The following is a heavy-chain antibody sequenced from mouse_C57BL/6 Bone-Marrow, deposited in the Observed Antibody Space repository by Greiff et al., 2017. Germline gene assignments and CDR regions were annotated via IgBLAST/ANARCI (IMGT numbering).Heavy chain of an antibody. Sequence: VQLQQSGPELVKPGASVKISCKASGYTFTDYYMNWVKQSHGKSLEWIGDINPNNGGTSYNQKFKGKATLTVDKSSSTAYMELRSLTSEDSAVYYCARFVDYYGSSYVGSYYYAMDYWGQGTSVTVSS. J-gene: IGHJ4*01. CDR2: INPNNGGT. CDR3: ARFVDYYGSSYVGSYYYAMDY. D-gene: IGHD1-1*01. V-gene: IGHV1-26*01. CDR1: GYTFTDYY.